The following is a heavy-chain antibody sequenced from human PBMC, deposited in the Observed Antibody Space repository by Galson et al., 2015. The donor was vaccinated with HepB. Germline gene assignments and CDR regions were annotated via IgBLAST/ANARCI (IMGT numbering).Heavy chain of an antibody. CDR3: VRATAGRVDY. J-gene: IGHJ4*02. CDR2: FYASGAT. Sequence: SLRLSCAASGFSATGTYMGWVRQAPGKGLEWVSIFYASGATHYADSVRGRFTVSRDNSKSMLYLQMNIVRADDTAVYYCVRATAGRVDYWGRGTLVSVSS. CDR1: GFSATGTY. V-gene: IGHV3-66*01. D-gene: IGHD2-21*02.